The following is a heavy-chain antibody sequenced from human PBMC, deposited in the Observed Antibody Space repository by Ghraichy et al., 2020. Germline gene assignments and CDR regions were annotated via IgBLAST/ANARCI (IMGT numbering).Heavy chain of an antibody. CDR3: ASRDSSGYYNPISVDY. D-gene: IGHD3-22*01. CDR1: GGSISTSSYY. Sequence: GSLSLTCTVSGGSISTSSYYWGWIRQPPGKGLEWIGSIYYRGRTSYNPSLKSRVTISVDTSKNQFSLKLTSVTAADTAVYYCASRDSSGYYNPISVDYWGQGTLVTVSS. CDR2: IYYRGRT. V-gene: IGHV4-39*01. J-gene: IGHJ4*02.